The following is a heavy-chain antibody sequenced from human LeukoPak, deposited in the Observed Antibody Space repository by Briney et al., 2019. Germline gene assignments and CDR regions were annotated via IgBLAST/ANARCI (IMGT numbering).Heavy chain of an antibody. J-gene: IGHJ5*02. Sequence: WASVKVSCKASGYTFTSYYMHWVRQAPGEGLEWMGIINPSGGSTSYAQKFQGRVTMTRDMSTSTVYMELSSLRSEDTAVYYCARDRSYDDFWSGYSSTTTPWFDPWGQGTLVTVSS. CDR3: ARDRSYDDFWSGYSSTTTPWFDP. V-gene: IGHV1-46*01. CDR2: INPSGGST. D-gene: IGHD3-3*01. CDR1: GYTFTSYY.